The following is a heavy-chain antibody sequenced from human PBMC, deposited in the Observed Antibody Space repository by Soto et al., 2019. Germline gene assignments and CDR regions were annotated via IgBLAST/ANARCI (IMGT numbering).Heavy chain of an antibody. CDR3: ARDARKIYDSSGYYFDY. CDR2: INPNSGGT. V-gene: IGHV1-2*02. J-gene: IGHJ4*02. CDR1: GYTFTGYY. Sequence: ASVKVSCKASGYTFTGYYMHWVRQAPGQGLEWMGWINPNSGGTNYAQKLQGRVTMTRDTSISTAYMELSRLRSDDTAVYYCARDARKIYDSSGYYFDYWGQGTLVTVSS. D-gene: IGHD3-22*01.